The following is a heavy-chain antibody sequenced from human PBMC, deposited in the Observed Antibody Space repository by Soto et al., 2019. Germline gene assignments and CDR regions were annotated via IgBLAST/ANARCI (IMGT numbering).Heavy chain of an antibody. V-gene: IGHV2-5*02. J-gene: IGHJ5*02. Sequence: QITLKESGPTLVKPTQTLTLTCTFSGFSLSTSGVGVGWIRQPPGKALEWLALIYWDDDKRYSPSLKSRLTXXKDTSKNQVVLTMTNMDPVDTATYYCAQWLGWFDPWGQGTLVTVSS. CDR3: AQWLGWFDP. CDR1: GFSLSTSGVG. D-gene: IGHD6-19*01. CDR2: IYWDDDK.